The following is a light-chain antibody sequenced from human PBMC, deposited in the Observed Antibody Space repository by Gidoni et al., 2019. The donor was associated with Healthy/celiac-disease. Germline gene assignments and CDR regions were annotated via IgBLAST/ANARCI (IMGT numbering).Light chain of an antibody. CDR2: EVS. V-gene: IGLV2-14*01. Sequence: QSALTQPASVSGSPGQSITSSCTGTSSDVGGYNYVSWYQQHPGKAPKLMIYEVSNRSSGVSNRFSGSKSGNTASLTISGLQAEDEADYYCSSYTSSSTNVFGTGTKVTVL. J-gene: IGLJ1*01. CDR3: SSYTSSSTNV. CDR1: SSDVGGYNY.